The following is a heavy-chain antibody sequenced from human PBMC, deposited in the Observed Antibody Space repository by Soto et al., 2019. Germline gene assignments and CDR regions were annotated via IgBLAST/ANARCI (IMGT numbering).Heavy chain of an antibody. Sequence: PGGSLRLSCAASGFTFSSYSMNWVRQAPGKGLEWVSSISSSSYIYYADSVKGRFTISRDNAKNSLYLQMNSLRAEDTAVYYCARRPPWDNGILAAFDIWGQGTMVTVSS. D-gene: IGHD1-20*01. V-gene: IGHV3-21*04. CDR3: ARRPPWDNGILAAFDI. J-gene: IGHJ3*02. CDR1: GFTFSSYS. CDR2: ISSSSYI.